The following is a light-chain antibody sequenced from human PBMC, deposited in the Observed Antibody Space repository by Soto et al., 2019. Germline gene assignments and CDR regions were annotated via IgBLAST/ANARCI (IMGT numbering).Light chain of an antibody. V-gene: IGLV2-14*03. CDR3: TSYTSGSTPLV. CDR2: DVS. Sequence: QSALTQPASVSGSPGQSITISCTGTSSDVGGYKYVSWYQQHPGKAPKVIIYDVSNRPSGVSNRFSGSKSGNTASLTISGLQAEDEADYYCTSYTSGSTPLVFGGGTKLTVL. J-gene: IGLJ2*01. CDR1: SSDVGGYKY.